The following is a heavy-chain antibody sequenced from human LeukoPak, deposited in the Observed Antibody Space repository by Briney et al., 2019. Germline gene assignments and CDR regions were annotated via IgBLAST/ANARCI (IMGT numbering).Heavy chain of an antibody. CDR3: ATVPTVVSGTGDWFDP. D-gene: IGHD2-2*01. J-gene: IGHJ5*02. CDR1: GYSPSELS. CDR2: FDPENGET. Sequence: ASVKVSCTVSGYSPSELSIHWVRQAPGEGLEWMGGFDPENGETIYAQKFQGRVTLTEDTSTDTTYMELSSLRSEDTAVYYCATVPTVVSGTGDWFDPWGQGTLVTVSS. V-gene: IGHV1-24*01.